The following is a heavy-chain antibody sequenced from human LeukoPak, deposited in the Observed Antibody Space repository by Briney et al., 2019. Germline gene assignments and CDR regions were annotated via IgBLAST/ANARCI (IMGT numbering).Heavy chain of an antibody. V-gene: IGHV5-10-1*01. CDR2: IDPSDSYT. D-gene: IGHD6-19*01. Sequence: GESLRISCKGSGYSFTSYWISWVRQMPGKGLEWMGRIDPSDSYTNYSPSFQGHVTISADKSISTACLQWSSLKASDTAMYYCARHRSSRYYYYCYGMDVWGQGTTVTVSS. J-gene: IGHJ6*02. CDR1: GYSFTSYW. CDR3: ARHRSSRYYYYCYGMDV.